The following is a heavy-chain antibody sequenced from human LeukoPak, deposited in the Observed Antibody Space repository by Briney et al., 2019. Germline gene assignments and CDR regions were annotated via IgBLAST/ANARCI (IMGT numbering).Heavy chain of an antibody. J-gene: IGHJ3*02. CDR2: IYYSGST. CDR3: AGSIAVAGTLVIDAFDT. Sequence: SETLSLTCTVSGGSISSYYWSWIRHPPGKGLEWIGYIYYSGSTNYNPSLKSRVTISVDTSKNQFSLKLSSVTAADTAVYYCAGSIAVAGTLVIDAFDTWGRGTMVTVSS. V-gene: IGHV4-59*01. D-gene: IGHD6-19*01. CDR1: GGSISSYY.